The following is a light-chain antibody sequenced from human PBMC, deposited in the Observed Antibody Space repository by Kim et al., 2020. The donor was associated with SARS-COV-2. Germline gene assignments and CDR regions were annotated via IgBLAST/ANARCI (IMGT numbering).Light chain of an antibody. Sequence: EIVLTQSPGTLSMYPGERVTVSCRASQTVSTNLAWYQQKPGQAPRLLIYGISGRASGIPGRFSGSGSGTDFALTISGLEPEDVATYYCEQYYTSPWTFGQGTKLEIK. V-gene: IGKV3-20*01. CDR1: QTVSTN. J-gene: IGKJ1*01. CDR2: GIS. CDR3: EQYYTSPWT.